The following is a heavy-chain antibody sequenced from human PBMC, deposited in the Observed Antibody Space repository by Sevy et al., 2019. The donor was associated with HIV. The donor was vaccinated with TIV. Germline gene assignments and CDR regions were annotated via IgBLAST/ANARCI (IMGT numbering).Heavy chain of an antibody. CDR2: ITSSSNTI. J-gene: IGHJ5*02. D-gene: IGHD3-10*01. CDR3: ARDRGRGEVALDL. CDR1: GFRFRDYR. V-gene: IGHV3-48*02. Sequence: GGSLRLSCAASGFRFRDYRMNWVRQAPGKGLEWVSYITSSSNTINYADSVKGRFTISRENGRNSLYLQINSLGHEDTAVYYCARDRGRGEVALDLWGQGTLVTVSS.